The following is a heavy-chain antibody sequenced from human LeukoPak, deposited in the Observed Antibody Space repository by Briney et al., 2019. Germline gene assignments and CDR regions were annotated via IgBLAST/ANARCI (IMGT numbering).Heavy chain of an antibody. V-gene: IGHV3-30-3*01. J-gene: IGHJ4*02. D-gene: IGHD3-10*01. CDR3: ARDHRGTMVRGSPHFDY. CDR2: ISYDGSNK. CDR1: GFTFSSYA. Sequence: GRSLRLSCAASGFTFSSYAMHWVRQAPGKGLEWVAVISYDGSNKYYADSVKGRFTISRDNSKNTLYLQMNSLRAEDTAVYYCARDHRGTMVRGSPHFDYWGQGTLVTVSS.